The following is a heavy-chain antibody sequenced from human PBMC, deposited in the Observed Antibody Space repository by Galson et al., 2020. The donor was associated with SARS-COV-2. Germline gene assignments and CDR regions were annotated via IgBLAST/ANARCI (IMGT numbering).Heavy chain of an antibody. CDR1: GGSITANS. V-gene: IGHV4-4*07. CDR2: IYISGNT. J-gene: IGHJ4*02. D-gene: IGHD3-10*01. CDR3: ARDMSECNDSDCHRGIFDY. Sequence: SETLSLTCTVSGGSITANSWSWIRQSAGEGLEWIGLIYISGNTKYNPSLESRVSMSVDRSKNQFSLKMSSVTAADTALYYCARDMSECNDSDCHRGIFDYWGQGILVTVSS.